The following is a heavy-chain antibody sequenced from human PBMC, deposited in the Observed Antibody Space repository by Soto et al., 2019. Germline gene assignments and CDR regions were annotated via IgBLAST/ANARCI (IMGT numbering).Heavy chain of an antibody. J-gene: IGHJ6*03. D-gene: IGHD7-27*01. CDR1: GFILSDCA. V-gene: IGHV3-48*01. Sequence: PGGSLRLSCATSGFILSDCAMNWVRQAPGKGLEWVSYISSSSSVIDYADSVKGRFTVSRDNARNSLYLQMNSLRAEDTAVYYCARDLSWGSNWYYYMDGWGKGTTVTLSS. CDR3: ARDLSWGSNWYYYMDG. CDR2: ISSSSSVI.